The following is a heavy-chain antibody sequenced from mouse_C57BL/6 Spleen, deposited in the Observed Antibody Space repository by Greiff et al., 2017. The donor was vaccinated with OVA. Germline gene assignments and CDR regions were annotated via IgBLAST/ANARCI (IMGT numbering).Heavy chain of an antibody. D-gene: IGHD2-3*01. CDR1: GYAFSSYW. CDR3: ARGGYDHGDAMDY. V-gene: IGHV1-80*01. Sequence: VQLQQSGAELVKPGASVKISCKASGYAFSSYWMNWVKQRPGKGLEWIGQIYPGDGDTNYNGKFKGKATLTADKSSSTAYMQLSSLTSEDSAVYFCARGGYDHGDAMDYWGQGTSVTVSS. J-gene: IGHJ4*01. CDR2: IYPGDGDT.